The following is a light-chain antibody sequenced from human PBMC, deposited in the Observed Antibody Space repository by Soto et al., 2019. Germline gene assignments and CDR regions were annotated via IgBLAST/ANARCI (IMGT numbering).Light chain of an antibody. CDR2: GAS. CDR1: QSVSSSY. Sequence: EIVLTQSPGTLSLSPGERATLSCRASQSVSSSYLAWYPQKPGQAPRLLIYGASSRATGIPDRFSGSGSETDFTLTISRLEPEYLAVYYCQQYGSSPGYTFGQGTKLEIK. J-gene: IGKJ2*01. V-gene: IGKV3-20*01. CDR3: QQYGSSPGYT.